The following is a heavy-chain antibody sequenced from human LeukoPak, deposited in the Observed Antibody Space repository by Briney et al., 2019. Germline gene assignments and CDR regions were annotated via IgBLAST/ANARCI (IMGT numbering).Heavy chain of an antibody. Sequence: GGSLRLSCAASGFTLSDYYMSWIRQAPGKGLEWVSYISSSGSTIDYADSEKGRFTISRDNAKNSLYLQMSSLRAEDTAVYYCARRRDFFDYWGQGTLVTVSS. V-gene: IGHV3-11*01. J-gene: IGHJ4*02. CDR1: GFTLSDYY. CDR2: ISSSGSTI. CDR3: ARRRDFFDY.